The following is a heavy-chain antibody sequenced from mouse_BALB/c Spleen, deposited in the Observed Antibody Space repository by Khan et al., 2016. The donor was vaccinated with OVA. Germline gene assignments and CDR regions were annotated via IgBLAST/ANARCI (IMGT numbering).Heavy chain of an antibody. CDR3: ARGNYYGYYFDY. CDR1: GYSITSGYA. Sequence: EVQPQESGPGLVKPSQSLSLTCTVTGYSITSGYAWNWIRQFPGNKLEWMGYISYSGVTSYTPSLKSRISITRDTSKNQFFLQLTSVTTEDTATYYCARGNYYGYYFDYWGQGTTLTVSS. CDR2: ISYSGVT. J-gene: IGHJ2*01. V-gene: IGHV3-2*02. D-gene: IGHD1-1*01.